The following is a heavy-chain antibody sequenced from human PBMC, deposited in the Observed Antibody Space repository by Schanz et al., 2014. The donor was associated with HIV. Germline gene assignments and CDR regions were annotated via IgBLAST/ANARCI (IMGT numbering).Heavy chain of an antibody. CDR3: AKGSSLWSFYYDMDV. CDR1: GFTFNIYG. Sequence: QVQLVESGGGVVQPGGSLRLSCATSGFTFNIYGLHWVRQAPGKGLEWVAVISYDGSNKYYADSVKGRFTISRDNSKITLYLHMNSLRVEDTAVYYCAKGSSLWSFYYDMDVWGQGTTVTVSS. J-gene: IGHJ6*02. D-gene: IGHD3-10*01. V-gene: IGHV3-30*18. CDR2: ISYDGSNK.